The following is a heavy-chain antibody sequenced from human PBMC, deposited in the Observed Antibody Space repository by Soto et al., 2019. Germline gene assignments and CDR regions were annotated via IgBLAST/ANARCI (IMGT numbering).Heavy chain of an antibody. CDR3: AIELPQRQGRNKYV. Sequence: SETLSLTCTVTGGSMTSGDQYWTWIRHRPGEGLEWFGYINHRGSLYYNPSLKSRVSMSVDTSKNQFSLNLSSVTAADTAVYYCAIELPQRQGRNKYVWDQRTTVTVS. CDR1: GGSMTSGDQY. CDR2: INHRGSL. V-gene: IGHV4-31*03. D-gene: IGHD1-1*01. J-gene: IGHJ6*02.